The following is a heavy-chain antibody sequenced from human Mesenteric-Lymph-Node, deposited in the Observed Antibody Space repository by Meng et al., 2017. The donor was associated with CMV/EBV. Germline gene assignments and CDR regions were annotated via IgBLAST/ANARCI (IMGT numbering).Heavy chain of an antibody. D-gene: IGHD1-26*01. CDR1: GYSISSYYY. J-gene: IGHJ6*02. CDR2: IYHSGST. CDR3: ARTSYRDPSPDNYYYGMDV. V-gene: IGHV4-38-2*02. Sequence: SETLSLTCTVSGYSISSYYYWGWFRQSPGKGLEWVGSIYHSGSTYYNPSLKSRVTISVDTSKNQFSLKLSSVTAADPAVYHCARTSYRDPSPDNYYYGMDVWGQGTTVTVSS.